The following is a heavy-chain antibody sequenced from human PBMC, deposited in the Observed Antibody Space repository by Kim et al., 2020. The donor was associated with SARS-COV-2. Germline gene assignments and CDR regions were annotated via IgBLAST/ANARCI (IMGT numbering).Heavy chain of an antibody. CDR1: GFTFSSYG. D-gene: IGHD3-3*01. J-gene: IGHJ3*02. Sequence: GGSLRLSCAASGFTFSSYGMHWVRQAPGKGLEWVAVIWYDGSNKYYADSVKGRFTISRDNSKNTLYLQMNSLRAEDTAVYYCARDSSGEEWFTRLDAFDIWGQGTMVTVSS. CDR2: IWYDGSNK. V-gene: IGHV3-33*08. CDR3: ARDSSGEEWFTRLDAFDI.